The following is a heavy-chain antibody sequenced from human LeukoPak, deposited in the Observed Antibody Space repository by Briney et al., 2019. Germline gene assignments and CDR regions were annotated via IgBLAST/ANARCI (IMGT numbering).Heavy chain of an antibody. Sequence: GGSLRLSCAASGFTFSSYSMNWVRQAPGKGLEWVSSISSSSSYIYYADSVKGRFTISRDNAKNSLYLQMNSLRAEDTAVYYCARDHRYSSSWYGAFDIWGQGTMVTVSS. CDR2: ISSSSSYI. J-gene: IGHJ3*02. V-gene: IGHV3-21*01. D-gene: IGHD6-13*01. CDR3: ARDHRYSSSWYGAFDI. CDR1: GFTFSSYS.